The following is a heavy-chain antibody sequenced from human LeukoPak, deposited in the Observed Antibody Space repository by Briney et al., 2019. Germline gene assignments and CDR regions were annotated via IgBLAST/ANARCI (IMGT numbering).Heavy chain of an antibody. CDR3: ARVRPPGAFDI. J-gene: IGHJ3*02. CDR1: GLTFSSYA. CDR2: ISYDGSNK. Sequence: GGSLRLSCAASGLTFSSYAMHWVRQAPGKGLEWVAVISYDGSNKYYADSVKGRFTISRDNSKNTLYLQMNSLRAEDTAVYYCARVRPPGAFDIWGQGTMVTVSS. V-gene: IGHV3-30-3*01.